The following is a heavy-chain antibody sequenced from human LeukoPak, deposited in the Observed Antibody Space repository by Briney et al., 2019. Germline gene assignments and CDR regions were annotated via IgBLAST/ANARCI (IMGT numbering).Heavy chain of an antibody. J-gene: IGHJ4*02. D-gene: IGHD3-10*01. CDR1: GFTFTSST. CDR2: IVVGSGNT. V-gene: IGHV1-58*02. Sequence: SVKVSCKASGFTFTSSTIEWVRQARGQRLEWIGWIVVGSGNTNYAQKFQERVIITRDMSTTTVYMELSSLRSEGTAVYYCAGTPWFGELTLDYWGQGTLVTVSS. CDR3: AGTPWFGELTLDY.